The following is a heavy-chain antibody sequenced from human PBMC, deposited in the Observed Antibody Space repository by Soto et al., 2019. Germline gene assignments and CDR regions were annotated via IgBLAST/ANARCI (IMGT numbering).Heavy chain of an antibody. V-gene: IGHV3-11*06. CDR3: VKEFSFSYSVSVLHD. D-gene: IGHD3-10*02. CDR1: GFTFSDYY. Sequence: GGSLRLSCAASGFTFSDYYMSWIRQAPGKGLEWVSYISSSSSYTNYADSVKGRFTISRDNAKNSLYLQMNSLRAEDTAVYYCVKEFSFSYSVSVLHDWGQGTLVTVSS. J-gene: IGHJ4*02. CDR2: ISSSSSYT.